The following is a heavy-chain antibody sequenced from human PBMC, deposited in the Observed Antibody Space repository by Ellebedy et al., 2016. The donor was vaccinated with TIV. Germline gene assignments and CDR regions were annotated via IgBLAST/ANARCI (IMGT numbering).Heavy chain of an antibody. CDR3: ARDRIYSDYGSDYYGMDV. J-gene: IGHJ6*02. D-gene: IGHD5-12*01. CDR2: INNDGSSR. CDR1: GFPFSSYS. V-gene: IGHV3-74*01. Sequence: GGSLRLXXAASGFPFSSYSMHWVRHAPGKGLVWVSRINNDGSSRSYADSVKGRFTISRDNAKKTLYLQMNSLRAEDTAVYYCARDRIYSDYGSDYYGMDVWGQGTTVTVSS.